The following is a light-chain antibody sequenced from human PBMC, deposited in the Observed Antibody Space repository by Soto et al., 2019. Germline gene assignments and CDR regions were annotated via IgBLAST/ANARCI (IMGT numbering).Light chain of an antibody. CDR1: QSVSSSD. J-gene: IGKJ1*01. CDR3: QRHGAT. CDR2: GAS. Sequence: ESVLTQSPGTLSLSPGERATLSCRASQSVSSSDLAWYQQKPGQAPRLLIYGASSRATGIPDRFSGSGSGTDFTLTISGLEPEDSAAYYCQRHGATFGQGTKVEIK. V-gene: IGKV3-20*01.